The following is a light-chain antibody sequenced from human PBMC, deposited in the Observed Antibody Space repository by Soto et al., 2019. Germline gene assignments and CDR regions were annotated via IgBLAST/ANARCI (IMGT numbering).Light chain of an antibody. J-gene: IGKJ2*01. CDR1: QSLVYSDGNTY. CDR2: KVS. Sequence: DVVMTQSPLSLPVTLGQPASISFRSSQSLVYSDGNTYLHWFQQRPGQSTRRLNYKVSNRDSGVPDRFGGRGSCIDFTLKISSVEAEDVGVYYCVRAPHLHRTCGQGTKLEIK. V-gene: IGKV2-30*01. CDR3: VRAPHLHRT.